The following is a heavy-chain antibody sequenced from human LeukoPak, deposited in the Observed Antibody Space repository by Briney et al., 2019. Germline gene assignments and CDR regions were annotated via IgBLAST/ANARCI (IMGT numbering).Heavy chain of an antibody. D-gene: IGHD2-15*01. J-gene: IGHJ4*02. V-gene: IGHV4-31*03. CDR1: GGSISSGGYY. CDR3: SRGVLAATV. Sequence: SETLSLTCTVSGGSISSGGYYWSWIRQHPVKGLEWIGYIYYSGSTYYNPSLKSRVTISVDTSKNQFSLKLSSVTAADTAVYYCSRGVLAATVWGQGTLVTVSS. CDR2: IYYSGST.